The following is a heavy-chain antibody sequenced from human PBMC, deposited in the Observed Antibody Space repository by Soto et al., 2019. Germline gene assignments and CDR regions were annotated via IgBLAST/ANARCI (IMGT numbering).Heavy chain of an antibody. CDR1: GFTLSSYG. J-gene: IGHJ6*02. CDR2: ISYDGRKQ. D-gene: IGHD3-10*01. CDR3: SKDRGNHSSSGTSTTVYDALDV. V-gene: IGHV3-30*18. Sequence: QVQLVESGGGVVQPGRSLTLSCVASGFTLSSYGMHWVRQTPGKGMEWVAVISYDGRKQYYADSVKGRFTISRDHSKNTLYLQVNSLRPDDTAAYWCSKDRGNHSSSGTSTTVYDALDVWGRATTVTVSS.